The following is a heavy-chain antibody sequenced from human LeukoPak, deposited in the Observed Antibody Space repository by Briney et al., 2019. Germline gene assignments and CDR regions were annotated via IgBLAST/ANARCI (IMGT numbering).Heavy chain of an antibody. CDR1: GYAFTSYD. Sequence: ASAKVSCKASGYAFTSYDINWVRQAPGQGLEWMGWINPNSAGTNYAQKFQGRVTMTRDTSISTAYMELSRLRSDDTAVYYCARVSSRYYDSSGYLQRFDYWGQGTLVTVSS. CDR3: ARVSSRYYDSSGYLQRFDY. V-gene: IGHV1-2*02. CDR2: INPNSAGT. D-gene: IGHD3-22*01. J-gene: IGHJ4*02.